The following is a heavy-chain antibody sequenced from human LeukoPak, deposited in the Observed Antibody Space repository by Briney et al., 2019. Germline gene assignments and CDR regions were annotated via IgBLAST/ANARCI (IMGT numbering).Heavy chain of an antibody. CDR1: EFTFSSYA. CDR3: ARELSQIVWGGLDY. D-gene: IGHD2-21*01. Sequence: GGSLRLSCAASEFTFSSYAMSWVRQAPGKGLEWVAVIQNDASTENFADSVKGRFTISRDNSKNTVFLQMNSLRVEDTAVYYCARELSQIVWGGLDYGGQGTLVSVSS. CDR2: IQNDASTE. J-gene: IGHJ4*02. V-gene: IGHV3-30*03.